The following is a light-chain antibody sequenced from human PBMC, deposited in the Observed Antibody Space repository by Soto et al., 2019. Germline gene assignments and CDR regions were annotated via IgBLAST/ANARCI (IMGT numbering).Light chain of an antibody. CDR3: QQYYSTPFT. J-gene: IGKJ3*01. CDR1: QSILYRSNNKNY. Sequence: DIVLTQSPDPLAVSLGEGATINCKSSQSILYRSNNKNYLAWYQQKPGQPPKLLIYWASTRESGVPDRFSGSGSGTDFTLTISSLQAEDVAVYYCQQYYSTPFTFGPGTKVDIK. V-gene: IGKV4-1*01. CDR2: WAS.